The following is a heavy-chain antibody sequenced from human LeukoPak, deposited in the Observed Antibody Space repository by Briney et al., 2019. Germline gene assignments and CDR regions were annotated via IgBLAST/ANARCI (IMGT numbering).Heavy chain of an antibody. D-gene: IGHD3-22*01. CDR1: GFTFSSYG. CDR2: ISYDGSNK. CDR3: AKDGAASGSFFDY. V-gene: IGHV3-30*18. Sequence: GGSLRLSCAASGFTFSSYGMHWVRQAPGKGLEWVAVISYDGSNKYYADSVKGRFTISRDNSKNTLYLQMNSLRAEDTAVYFCAKDGAASGSFFDYWGQGTLVTVSS. J-gene: IGHJ4*02.